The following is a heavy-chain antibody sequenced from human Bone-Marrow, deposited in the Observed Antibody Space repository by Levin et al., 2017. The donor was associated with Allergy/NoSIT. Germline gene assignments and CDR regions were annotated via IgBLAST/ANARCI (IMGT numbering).Heavy chain of an antibody. CDR3: VKGIASRPQGFSHYGMDV. CDR1: GFIFKNYA. V-gene: IGHV3-30*04. CDR2: VSYDGNPK. D-gene: IGHD2-21*01. J-gene: IGHJ6*02. Sequence: GGSLRLSCAASGFIFKNYAIHWVRRAPGKGLEWVGIVSYDGNPKYYGDSVRGRFTISRDQSQSSSSLQMTSLRPADTATYFCVKGIASRPQGFSHYGMDVWGPGTTVTV.